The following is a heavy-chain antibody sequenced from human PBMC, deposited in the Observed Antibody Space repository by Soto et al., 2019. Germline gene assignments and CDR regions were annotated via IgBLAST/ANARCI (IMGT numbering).Heavy chain of an antibody. Sequence: GGSLRLSCAASGFTFSSYWMHWVRQAPGKGLVWVSRIHRDVSSTSYADSVKGRFTISRDNAKNTLYLQMNSLRAEDTAVYYCARLFGSQYYYNYGMDVWGQGTTVTVFS. CDR3: ARLFGSQYYYNYGMDV. V-gene: IGHV3-74*01. CDR2: IHRDVSST. CDR1: GFTFSSYW. D-gene: IGHD2-21*01. J-gene: IGHJ6*02.